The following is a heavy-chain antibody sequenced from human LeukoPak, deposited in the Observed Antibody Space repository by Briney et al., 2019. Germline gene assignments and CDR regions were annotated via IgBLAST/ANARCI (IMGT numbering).Heavy chain of an antibody. D-gene: IGHD3-22*01. J-gene: IGHJ4*02. CDR1: GDSVSSNSAA. CDR3: AREYDSSFPAQHPQRVFDY. Sequence: SQTLSLTCAISGDSVSSNSAAWNWIRQSSSRGLEWLGRTYYRSKWYNDYAVSVKSRITINPDTSKNQFSLQLNSVTPEDTAVYYCAREYDSSFPAQHPQRVFDYWGQGTLVTVSS. CDR2: TYYRSKWYN. V-gene: IGHV6-1*01.